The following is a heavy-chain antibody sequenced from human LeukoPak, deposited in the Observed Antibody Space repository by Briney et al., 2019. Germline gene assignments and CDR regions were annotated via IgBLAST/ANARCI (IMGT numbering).Heavy chain of an antibody. J-gene: IGHJ3*02. CDR1: GFTFSSYG. Sequence: GGSLRLSCAASGFTFSSYGMHWVRQAPGKGLEWVSSISTSSTYIYYADSVKGRSTISRDNAKNSLYLQMNSLRAGDTAVYYCARVGYYDSSDYYHEDGFDIWGQGTMVTVSS. V-gene: IGHV3-21*01. CDR2: ISTSSTYI. CDR3: ARVGYYDSSDYYHEDGFDI. D-gene: IGHD3-22*01.